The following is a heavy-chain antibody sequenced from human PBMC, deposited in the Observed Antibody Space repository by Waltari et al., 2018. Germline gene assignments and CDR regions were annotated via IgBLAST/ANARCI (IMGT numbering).Heavy chain of an antibody. CDR3: ARGGPIVLMVYAQRYYYMDV. CDR1: GGSFSGYY. J-gene: IGHJ6*03. Sequence: QVQLQQWGAGLLKPSETLSLTCAVYGGSFSGYYWSWIRQPPGKGLEWIGEINHSGSTNYNPSLKSRVTISVDTSKNQFSLKLSSVTAADTAVYYCARGGPIVLMVYAQRYYYMDVWGKGTTVTVSS. V-gene: IGHV4-34*01. CDR2: INHSGST. D-gene: IGHD2-8*01.